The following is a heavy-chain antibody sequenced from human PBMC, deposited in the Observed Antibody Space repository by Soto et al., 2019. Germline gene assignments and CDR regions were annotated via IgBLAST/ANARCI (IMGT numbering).Heavy chain of an antibody. CDR2: ISSNGGST. CDR1: GFTFSSYA. J-gene: IGHJ4*02. Sequence: WGSLRLSCSVSGFTFSSYAMHWCRQAPGKGLEYVSSISSNGGSTYYADSVKGRFTISRDNSKNTLNLQMSSLTTEDTAVYYCVKDRWVDYWGQGTLVTVS. D-gene: IGHD6-13*01. CDR3: VKDRWVDY. V-gene: IGHV3-64D*06.